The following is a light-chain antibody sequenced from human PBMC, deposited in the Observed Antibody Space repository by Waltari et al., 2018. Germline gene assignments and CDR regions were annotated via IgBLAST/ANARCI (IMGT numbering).Light chain of an antibody. V-gene: IGKV1-12*01. CDR2: IAS. CDR3: QQADRFPVT. Sequence: DIQMNQSPSSVSASVGDRVTITCRASQDIGVWLAWYQQKPGKAPSLLISIASNLKTGVPSRFSGSGSGTNFTLTISGLRPDDFATYCCQQADRFPVTFGGGTTVESK. J-gene: IGKJ4*01. CDR1: QDIGVW.